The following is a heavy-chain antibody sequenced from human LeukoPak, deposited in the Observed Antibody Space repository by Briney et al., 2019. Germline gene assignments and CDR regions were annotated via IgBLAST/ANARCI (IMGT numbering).Heavy chain of an antibody. J-gene: IGHJ4*02. V-gene: IGHV4-59*08. CDR1: GGSISSYF. Sequence: TSETLSLTCTVSGGSISSYFWSWIRQPPGKGLEWIGYIYYSGSTNYNPSLKSRVTMSVDTSKNQFSLKLSSVTAADTAVYYCARIDRAVAGTIDYWGQGTVVTVSS. D-gene: IGHD6-19*01. CDR2: IYYSGST. CDR3: ARIDRAVAGTIDY.